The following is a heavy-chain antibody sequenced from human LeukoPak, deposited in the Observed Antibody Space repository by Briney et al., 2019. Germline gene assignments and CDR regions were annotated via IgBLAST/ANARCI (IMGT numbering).Heavy chain of an antibody. Sequence: ASVKVSCKASGYTFTYYDINWVRQATGQGLEWMGWMNPHNGNTGYAQKFQGTVTMTGDTSISTAYMELSSLRSEDTAVYYCVRVVIDSSGSYYYFFDYWGQGTLVTVSS. J-gene: IGHJ4*02. CDR1: GYTFTYYD. V-gene: IGHV1-8*01. CDR2: MNPHNGNT. D-gene: IGHD3-22*01. CDR3: VRVVIDSSGSYYYFFDY.